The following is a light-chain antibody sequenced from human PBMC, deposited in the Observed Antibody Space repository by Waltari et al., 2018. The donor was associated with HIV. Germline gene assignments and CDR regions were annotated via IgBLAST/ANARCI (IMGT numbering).Light chain of an antibody. J-gene: IGKJ3*01. Sequence: DIVMTQSPDSLAVSLGERATINCKSSQSVLYSSNNKNYLAWYQQKPGQSPKLLIYWASTRESGVPDRFSGSGSGTDFTLTIISLQAEDVAVYYCQQYYTTPFTFGPGTKVDIK. CDR3: QQYYTTPFT. CDR1: QSVLYSSNNKNY. CDR2: WAS. V-gene: IGKV4-1*01.